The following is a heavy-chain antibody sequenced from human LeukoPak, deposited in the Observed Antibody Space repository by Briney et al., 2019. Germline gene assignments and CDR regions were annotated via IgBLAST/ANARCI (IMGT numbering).Heavy chain of an antibody. V-gene: IGHV3-23*01. D-gene: IGHD2-2*02. CDR1: GFTFSSYA. CDR2: ISGSGGST. J-gene: IGHJ4*02. CDR3: AKARPAAIRGYYFDY. Sequence: GGSLRLSCAASGFTFSSYAMSWVRQAPGKGLEWVSVISGSGGSTYYADSVKGRFTISRDNSKNTLYLQMNSLRAEDTAVYYCAKARPAAIRGYYFDYWGQGTLVTVSS.